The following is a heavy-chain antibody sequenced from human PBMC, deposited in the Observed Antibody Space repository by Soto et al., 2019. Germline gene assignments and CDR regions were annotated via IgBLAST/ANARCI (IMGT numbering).Heavy chain of an antibody. J-gene: IGHJ4*02. Sequence: PSETLSLTCTVSGGSISSGVYYWSWIRQHPGKGLEWIGYIYYSGSTYYNPSLKSRITISVDASKNQFSLKLSSVTAADTAVYYCARDRNGSLDYWGQGTLVTVSS. V-gene: IGHV4-31*03. CDR1: GGSISSGVYY. D-gene: IGHD1-26*01. CDR3: ARDRNGSLDY. CDR2: IYYSGST.